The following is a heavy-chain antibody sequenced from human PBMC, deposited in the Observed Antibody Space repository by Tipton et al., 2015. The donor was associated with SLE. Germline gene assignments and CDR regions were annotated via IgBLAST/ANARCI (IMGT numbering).Heavy chain of an antibody. CDR2: IYYSGSNT. J-gene: IGHJ4*02. D-gene: IGHD6-13*01. CDR1: GGSISSSNYY. CDR3: ASSDGSTSWFD. V-gene: IGHV4-39*07. Sequence: LRLSCTVSGGSISSSNYYWGWIRQPPGKGLEWIGSIYYSGSNTYYNPSLKSRVTISVDASKNQFFLKLSSVTAADTVLYYCASSDGSTSWFDWGQGKLVTVSS.